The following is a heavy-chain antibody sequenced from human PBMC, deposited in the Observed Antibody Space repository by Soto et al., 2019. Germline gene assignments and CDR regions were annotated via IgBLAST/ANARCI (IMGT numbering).Heavy chain of an antibody. J-gene: IGHJ6*02. D-gene: IGHD4-17*01. V-gene: IGHV4-34*01. CDR2: INHSGST. CDR3: ARVHAYGGNFRYDGMAV. CDR1: GGSFSGYY. Sequence: QVQLQQWGAGLLKPSETLSLTCAVYGGSFSGYYWSWIRQPPGKGLEWIGEINHSGSTNYNPSLNSRVTLSVHTSKNQFSRKLSPVIAADTAAYSWARVHAYGGNFRYDGMAVWGQGTTVTVSS.